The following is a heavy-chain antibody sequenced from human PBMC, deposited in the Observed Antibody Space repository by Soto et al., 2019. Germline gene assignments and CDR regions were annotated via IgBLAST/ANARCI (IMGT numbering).Heavy chain of an antibody. CDR1: GFTFRTYA. D-gene: IGHD3-10*01. CDR2: ISGSTGKT. J-gene: IGHJ6*02. Sequence: GGSLRLSCAASGFTFRTYAMSWVRQAPGKGLEWVSVISGSTGKTYYADSVKGRFTISRDNSKNTLSLQMNSLRGEDTAVYFWAKNRGSGSPYYYNMEVWGQGTMVTVSS. CDR3: AKNRGSGSPYYYNMEV. V-gene: IGHV3-23*01.